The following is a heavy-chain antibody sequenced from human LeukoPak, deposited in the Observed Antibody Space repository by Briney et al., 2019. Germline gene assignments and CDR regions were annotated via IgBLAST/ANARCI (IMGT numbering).Heavy chain of an antibody. V-gene: IGHV4-4*02. D-gene: IGHD1-20*01. CDR1: GDSISSSNW. CDR3: AKTENNWSYGMDV. Sequence: SETLSLTCAVSGDSISSSNWWNWVRQSPGKGLEWIGEIFQSGSTSYNPSLKSRVTISLDKSKNQFSLQLNSVTPEDTAVYYCAKTENNWSYGMDVWGQGTTVTVSS. CDR2: IFQSGST. J-gene: IGHJ6*02.